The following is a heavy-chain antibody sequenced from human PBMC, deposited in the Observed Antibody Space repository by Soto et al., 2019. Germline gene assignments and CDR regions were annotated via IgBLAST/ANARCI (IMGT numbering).Heavy chain of an antibody. D-gene: IGHD1-1*01. CDR1: GFIFDDYG. CDR3: ARDLGSTNYYFDY. V-gene: IGHV3-33*01. Sequence: QVQLVESGGGVVQPGRSLRLSCATSGFIFDDYGFHWVRQAPGKGLEWVAVIWYDGSKTLYADSVKGRVTISRDDSKNAVYLQMDKLRAEDTAVYHCARDLGSTNYYFDYWGLGTLVIVSS. J-gene: IGHJ4*02. CDR2: IWYDGSKT.